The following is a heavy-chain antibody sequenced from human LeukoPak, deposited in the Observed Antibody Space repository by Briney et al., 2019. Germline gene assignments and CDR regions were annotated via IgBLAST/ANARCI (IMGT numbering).Heavy chain of an antibody. CDR2: ISGSGGST. D-gene: IGHD2-2*01. J-gene: IGHJ5*02. Sequence: PGGSLRLSCAASGFTFSTYAMSWVRQAPGKGLEWVSGISGSGGSTNYVDSVKGRFTISRDNSKNTLYLQMNSLRVEDTAVYYCARYCSSTSCYGGRWFDPWGQGTLVTVSS. CDR3: ARYCSSTSCYGGRWFDP. CDR1: GFTFSTYA. V-gene: IGHV3-23*01.